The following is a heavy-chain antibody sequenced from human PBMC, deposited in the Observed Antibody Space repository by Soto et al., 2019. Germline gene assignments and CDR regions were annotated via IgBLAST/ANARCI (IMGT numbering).Heavy chain of an antibody. J-gene: IGHJ3*02. Sequence: SEALSLTCTVSGGSISSGSYYWDWIRQPPGKGLEWIGNVYYSGSTNYNPSLESRVTISVDTSKNQFSLKLSSVTAADTAVYYCARQTDSYYSFDAFDIWRQVTMVTVSS. D-gene: IGHD3-22*01. CDR2: VYYSGST. CDR3: ARQTDSYYSFDAFDI. CDR1: GGSISSGSYY. V-gene: IGHV4-39*01.